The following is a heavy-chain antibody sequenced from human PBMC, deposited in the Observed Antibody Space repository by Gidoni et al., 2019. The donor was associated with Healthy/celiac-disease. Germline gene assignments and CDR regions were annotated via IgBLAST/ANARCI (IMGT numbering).Heavy chain of an antibody. V-gene: IGHV3-33*01. D-gene: IGHD5-12*01. J-gene: IGHJ6*02. CDR2: IRYDGSNK. CDR1: GFTFSSYG. CDR3: ARDPEWLRWGFLDV. Sequence: QVQLVESGGGVVQPGRSLRLSCAASGFTFSSYGMHWVRQAPGKGLEWVAVIRYDGSNKYYADSVKGRFTISRDNSKNTLYLQMNSLRAEDTAVYYCARDPEWLRWGFLDVWGQGTTVTVSS.